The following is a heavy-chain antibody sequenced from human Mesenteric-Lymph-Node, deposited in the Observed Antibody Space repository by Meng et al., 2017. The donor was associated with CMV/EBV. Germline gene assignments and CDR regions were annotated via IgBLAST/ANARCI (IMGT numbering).Heavy chain of an antibody. V-gene: IGHV3-21*01. D-gene: IGHD6-13*01. CDR2: ISSSSSYI. CDR1: GFTFSSYS. J-gene: IGHJ6*02. CDR3: ARDNLRSTSWQGDYAMDV. Sequence: GGSLRLSCAASGFTFSSYSMNWVRQAPGKGLEWVSSISSSSSYIYYADSVKGRFIISRDNAKNSLYLQMNGLRAEDTALYYCARDNLRSTSWQGDYAMDVWGQGTTVTVSS.